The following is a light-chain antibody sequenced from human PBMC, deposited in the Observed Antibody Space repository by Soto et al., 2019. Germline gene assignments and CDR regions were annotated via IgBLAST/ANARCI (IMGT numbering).Light chain of an antibody. Sequence: QSVLTQPPSLSGATGLRFTISCTRSSSNIGAGYDVHWYQQLPGTAPKLLIYGNSNRPSGVPDRFSGSKSGTSASLAITGLQAEDEADYYCQSYDSSLSGSGFGGGTQLTVL. V-gene: IGLV1-40*01. CDR1: SSNIGAGYD. CDR2: GNS. J-gene: IGLJ2*01. CDR3: QSYDSSLSGSG.